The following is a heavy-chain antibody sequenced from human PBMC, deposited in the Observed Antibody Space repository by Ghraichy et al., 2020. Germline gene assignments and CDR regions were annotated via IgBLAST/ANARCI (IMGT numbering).Heavy chain of an antibody. V-gene: IGHV3-30*04. D-gene: IGHD6-13*01. CDR2: ISYDGSNK. Sequence: GGSLRLSCAASGFTFSSYAMHWVRQAPGKGLEWVAVISYDGSNKYYADSVKGRFTISRDNSKNTLYLQMNSLRAEDTAVYYCATEIAAAGTTDFDYWGQGTLVTVSS. CDR3: ATEIAAAGTTDFDY. J-gene: IGHJ4*02. CDR1: GFTFSSYA.